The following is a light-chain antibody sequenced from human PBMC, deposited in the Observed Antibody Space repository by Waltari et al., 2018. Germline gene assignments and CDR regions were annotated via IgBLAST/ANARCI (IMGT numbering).Light chain of an antibody. CDR2: VND. CDR1: NSNIGSHP. Sequence: QSILTQPPSVSGAPGQRVFISCSGSNSNIGSHPVNWYQHPPGAAPRLFIYVNDQRASGVPERVSGSKSGTSASLAISDLQFDDEADYYCASWDDSLSVKVFGSGTKVTVL. J-gene: IGLJ6*01. V-gene: IGLV1-44*01. CDR3: ASWDDSLSVKV.